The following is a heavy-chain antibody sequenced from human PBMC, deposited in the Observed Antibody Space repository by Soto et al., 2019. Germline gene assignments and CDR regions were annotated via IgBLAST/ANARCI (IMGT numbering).Heavy chain of an antibody. J-gene: IGHJ4*02. CDR2: INSGGGGR. D-gene: IGHD2-21*02. CDR1: GFSFSSYA. V-gene: IGHV3-23*01. Sequence: GGSLRLSCAASGFSFSSYAMSWVRQAPGKGLEWVSTINSGGGGRYYADSVKGRFTISRDNSKNTLYLQINTLKVEDTAIYYCAQVAFGGDCLPYWGQGTQVTVSS. CDR3: AQVAFGGDCLPY.